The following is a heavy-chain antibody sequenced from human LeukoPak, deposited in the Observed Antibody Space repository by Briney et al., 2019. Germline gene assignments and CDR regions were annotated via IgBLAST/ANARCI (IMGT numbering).Heavy chain of an antibody. V-gene: IGHV3-11*05. CDR1: GFTFSDYY. CDR3: ARDYDSSGYFDY. Sequence: KPGGSLRLSCAASGFTFSDYYMTWIRQAPGKGLECVSYISSSSSHTNYADSVKGRFTISRDNAKNSLYLQMNSLRAEDTAVYYCARDYDSSGYFDYWGQGILVTDSS. D-gene: IGHD3-22*01. CDR2: ISSSSSHT. J-gene: IGHJ4*02.